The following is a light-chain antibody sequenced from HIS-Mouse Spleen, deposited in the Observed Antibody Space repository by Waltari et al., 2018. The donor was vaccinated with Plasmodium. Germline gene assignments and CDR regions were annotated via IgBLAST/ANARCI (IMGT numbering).Light chain of an antibody. Sequence: QSALTQPPSVSGSPGQSVTISFTGTSRDVGSYNRFSWYQQPPGPAPKLMIYEVSNRPSGVPDRFSGSKSGNTASLTISGLQAEDEADYYCSSYTSSSTPVVFGGGTKLTVL. J-gene: IGLJ2*01. CDR2: EVS. CDR3: SSYTSSSTPVV. CDR1: SRDVGSYNR. V-gene: IGLV2-18*02.